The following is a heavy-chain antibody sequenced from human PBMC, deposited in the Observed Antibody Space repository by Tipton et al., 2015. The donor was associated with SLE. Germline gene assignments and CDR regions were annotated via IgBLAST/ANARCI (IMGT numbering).Heavy chain of an antibody. D-gene: IGHD5-18*01. CDR1: GYRFTGYY. Sequence: QLVQSGAEVKKPGASVKVSCKASGYRFTGYYIHWVRQAPGQGPEWVGWINPHSGDTDCEQKFQGRVTLTRDTSNNTAYMELRRLRSDDTAVYYCATTTGGYSYLLDAFDIWGQGTKVIVS. V-gene: IGHV1-2*02. CDR2: INPHSGDT. J-gene: IGHJ3*02. CDR3: ATTTGGYSYLLDAFDI.